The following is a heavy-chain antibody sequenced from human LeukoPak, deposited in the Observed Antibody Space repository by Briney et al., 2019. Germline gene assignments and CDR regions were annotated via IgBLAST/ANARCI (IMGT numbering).Heavy chain of an antibody. D-gene: IGHD3-22*01. Sequence: SETLSLTCAVYGGSFSGYYWSWIRQPPGKGLDWIGEINHSGSTNYNPSLKSRVTISVDTSKNQFSLKLSSVTAADTAVYYCARGEVWDYYDSSGLDAFDIWGQGTMVTVSS. CDR2: INHSGST. CDR1: GGSFSGYY. J-gene: IGHJ3*02. CDR3: ARGEVWDYYDSSGLDAFDI. V-gene: IGHV4-34*01.